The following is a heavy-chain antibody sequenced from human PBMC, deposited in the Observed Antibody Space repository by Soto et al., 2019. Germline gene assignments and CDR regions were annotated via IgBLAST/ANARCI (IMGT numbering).Heavy chain of an antibody. CDR3: ARPLQLAVSGFDP. V-gene: IGHV4-39*01. Sequence: PSETLSLTCAVSGDSISSSSYYFSCIRQPPGKGLEWIGSIHYRANSYYSPSLKSRITISVDTSKNQISLRLSSVTAADTAVYYCARPLQLAVSGFDPWGQGTLVTVSS. D-gene: IGHD3-3*02. CDR2: IHYRANS. CDR1: GDSISSSSYY. J-gene: IGHJ5*02.